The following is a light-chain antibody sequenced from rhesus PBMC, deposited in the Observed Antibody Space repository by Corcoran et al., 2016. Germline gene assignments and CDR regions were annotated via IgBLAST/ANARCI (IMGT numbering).Light chain of an antibody. CDR2: QVS. V-gene: IGKV2S9*01. Sequence: DVVMTQSPLSLPVTLGQAASISCRSSQSLVHSDGKTSLNWLPQKPGEHPRRLIYQVSNRDSGVPDRFSGSGAGTDFTLKVSRVEAEDVVVYYCMQGTHWPLTFGGGTKVELK. CDR1: QSLVHSDGKTS. J-gene: IGKJ4*01. CDR3: MQGTHWPLT.